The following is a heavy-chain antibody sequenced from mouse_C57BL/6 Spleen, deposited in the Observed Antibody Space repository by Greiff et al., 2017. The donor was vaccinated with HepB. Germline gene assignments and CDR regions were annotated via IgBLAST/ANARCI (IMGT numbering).Heavy chain of an antibody. J-gene: IGHJ3*01. V-gene: IGHV1-19*01. CDR3: ARDYYGSSGAWFAY. D-gene: IGHD1-1*01. CDR1: GYTFTDYY. Sequence: VQLQQSGPVLVKPGASVKMSCKASGYTFTDYYMNWVKQSHGKSLEWIGVINPYNGGTSYNQKFKGKATLTVDKSSSTAYMELNSLTSEDSAVYYCARDYYGSSGAWFAYWGQGTLVTVSA. CDR2: INPYNGGT.